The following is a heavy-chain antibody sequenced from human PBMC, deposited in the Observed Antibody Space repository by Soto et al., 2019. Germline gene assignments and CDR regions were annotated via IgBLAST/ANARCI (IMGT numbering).Heavy chain of an antibody. J-gene: IGHJ4*02. CDR1: GFTFSSYA. Sequence: LRLSCAASGFTFSSYAMSWVRQAPGKGLEWVSAISGSGGSTYYADSVKGRFTISRDNSKNTLYLQMNSLRAEDTAVHYCAKARADYYDSSGYPVDYWGQGTLVTVST. D-gene: IGHD3-22*01. CDR2: ISGSGGST. V-gene: IGHV3-23*01. CDR3: AKARADYYDSSGYPVDY.